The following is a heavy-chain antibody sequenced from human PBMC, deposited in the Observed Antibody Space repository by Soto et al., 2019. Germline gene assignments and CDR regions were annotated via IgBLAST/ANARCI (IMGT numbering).Heavy chain of an antibody. Sequence: QVQLVESGGGVVQPGRSLRLSCAVSGFTVSTYGMHWVRQAPGKGLEWVAVISRDGGTKYYADSVKGRFTISRDNSRNTLFWEMNSLRGDDMAVYYCTGEVASGYWGQGILVTVSS. CDR3: TGEVASGY. CDR2: ISRDGGTK. J-gene: IGHJ4*02. V-gene: IGHV3-30*03. CDR1: GFTVSTYG. D-gene: IGHD2-8*02.